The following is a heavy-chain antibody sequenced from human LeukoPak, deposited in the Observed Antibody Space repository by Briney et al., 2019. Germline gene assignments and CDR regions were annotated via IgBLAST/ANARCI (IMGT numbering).Heavy chain of an antibody. V-gene: IGHV4-59*12. D-gene: IGHD5-18*01. Sequence: SETLSLTCTVSGGSISSYYWSWIRQPPGKGLEWIGYIYYSGSTNYNPSLKSRVTISVDTSKNQFSLKLSSATAADTAVYYCVHTAMVGYYYMDVWGKGTTVTVSS. CDR3: VHTAMVGYYYMDV. J-gene: IGHJ6*03. CDR1: GGSISSYY. CDR2: IYYSGST.